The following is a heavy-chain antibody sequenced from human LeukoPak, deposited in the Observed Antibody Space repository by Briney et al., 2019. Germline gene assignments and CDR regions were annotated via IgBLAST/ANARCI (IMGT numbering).Heavy chain of an antibody. D-gene: IGHD3-3*01. CDR2: MNPNSGNT. J-gene: IGHJ6*02. V-gene: IGHV1-8*01. CDR1: GYTFTSYV. CDR3: ARVVTYYDFWSDTTKYYLVYYGMDD. Sequence: ASVKVSCKASGYTFTSYVINWVRQATGQGLEWMGWMNPNSGNTGYARKFQGRVTMTRNTSISTAYMELSSLRSEDTAVYYCARVVTYYDFWSDTTKYYLVYYGMDDWGQGTTVTVSS.